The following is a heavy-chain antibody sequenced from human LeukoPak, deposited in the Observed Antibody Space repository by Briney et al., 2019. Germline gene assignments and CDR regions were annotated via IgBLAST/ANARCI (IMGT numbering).Heavy chain of an antibody. J-gene: IGHJ6*02. D-gene: IGHD3-10*01. V-gene: IGHV3-11*05. CDR1: GFTFSDYY. CDR3: AKDTWGSRRSGSYSFYYYGMDV. CDR2: ISSSSSYT. Sequence: PGGSLRLSCAASGFTFSDYYMSWIRQAPGKGLEWVSYISSSSSYTNYADSVKGRFTISRDNSKNSLYLQMNSLRTEDTALYYCAKDTWGSRRSGSYSFYYYGMDVWGQGTTVTVSS.